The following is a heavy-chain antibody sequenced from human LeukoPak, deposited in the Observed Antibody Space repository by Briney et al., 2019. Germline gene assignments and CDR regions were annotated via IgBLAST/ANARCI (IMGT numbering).Heavy chain of an antibody. J-gene: IGHJ5*02. Sequence: PPETLSLTCTVSGGSISSGGYYWSWIRQHPGKGLEWIGYIYYSGSTYYNPSLKSRVTISVDTSRNQFSLKLSSVTAADTAVYYCARSPRDGGNTNWFDPWGQGTLVTVSS. CDR2: IYYSGST. CDR1: GGSISSGGYY. V-gene: IGHV4-31*03. D-gene: IGHD4-23*01. CDR3: ARSPRDGGNTNWFDP.